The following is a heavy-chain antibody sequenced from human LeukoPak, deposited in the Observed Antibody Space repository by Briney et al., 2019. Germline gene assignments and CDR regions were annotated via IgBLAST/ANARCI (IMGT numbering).Heavy chain of an antibody. CDR1: GFTVSSNY. Sequence: GGSLRLSCAASGFTVSSNYMSWVRQAPGKGLEWVSVIYSGGSTYYADSVKGRFTISRDNSKNTLYLQMNSLRAEDTAMYYCARAPGSSWPPSLDYWGQGTLVTVSS. J-gene: IGHJ4*02. CDR3: ARAPGSSWPPSLDY. D-gene: IGHD6-13*01. CDR2: IYSGGST. V-gene: IGHV3-53*01.